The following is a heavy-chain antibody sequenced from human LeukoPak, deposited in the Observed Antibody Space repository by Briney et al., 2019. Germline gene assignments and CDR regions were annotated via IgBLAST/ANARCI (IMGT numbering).Heavy chain of an antibody. V-gene: IGHV1-46*01. D-gene: IGHD3-22*01. CDR3: ARVGPPPYYYDSRNYYGMDV. Sequence: GASVKVSCKASGYIFTNYYIQWVRQAPGQGLEWMGIINPSGGSTSYAQKFQGRVTMTRDTSTSTVYMELSSLRSEDTAVYYCARVGPPPYYYDSRNYYGMDVWGQGTTVTVSS. J-gene: IGHJ6*02. CDR1: GYIFTNYY. CDR2: INPSGGST.